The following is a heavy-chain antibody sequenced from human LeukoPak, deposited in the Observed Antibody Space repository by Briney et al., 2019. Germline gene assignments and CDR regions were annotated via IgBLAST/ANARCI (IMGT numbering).Heavy chain of an antibody. CDR3: ARDRVWSSSRYYYYMDV. CDR1: GFTFSSYA. J-gene: IGHJ6*03. CDR2: ISGSGGST. D-gene: IGHD6-13*01. Sequence: PGGSLRLSCAASGFTFSSYAMSWVRQAPGKGLEWVSAISGSGGSTYYADSVKGRFTISRDNAKNSLYLQMNSLRAEDTAVYYCARDRVWSSSRYYYYMDVWGKGTTVTVSS. V-gene: IGHV3-23*01.